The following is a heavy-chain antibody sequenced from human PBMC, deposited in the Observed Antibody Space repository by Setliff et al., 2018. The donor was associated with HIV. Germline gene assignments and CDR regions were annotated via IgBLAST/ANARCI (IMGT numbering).Heavy chain of an antibody. CDR2: IIPILGIA. D-gene: IGHD3-22*01. CDR3: ASTDSSGYRYFDY. Sequence: GASVKVSCKASGGTFSSYTISWVRQAPGQGLEWMGRIIPILGIANYAQKFQGRVTITADKSTSTAYMELSSLRSEDTAVYYCASTDSSGYRYFDYWGQGTLVTVSS. V-gene: IGHV1-69*02. CDR1: GGTFSSYT. J-gene: IGHJ4*02.